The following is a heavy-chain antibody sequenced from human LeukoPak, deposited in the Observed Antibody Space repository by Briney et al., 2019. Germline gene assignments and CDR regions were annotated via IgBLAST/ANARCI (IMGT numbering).Heavy chain of an antibody. CDR3: ARDLTPAYGLVYYFDY. CDR2: IIPIFGTA. CDR1: GGTFSSYA. D-gene: IGHD3-10*01. J-gene: IGHJ4*02. V-gene: IGHV1-69*05. Sequence: ASVKVSCKASGGTFSSYAISWVQQAPGQGLEWMGRIIPIFGTANYAQKFQGRVTITTDESTSTAYMELSSLRSEDTAVYYCARDLTPAYGLVYYFDYWGQGTLVTVSS.